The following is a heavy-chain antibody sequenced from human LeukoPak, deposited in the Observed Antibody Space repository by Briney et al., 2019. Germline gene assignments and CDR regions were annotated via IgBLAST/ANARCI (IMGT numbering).Heavy chain of an antibody. CDR2: INHSGST. Sequence: XYWSWIRQPPGKGLEWIGEINHSGSTNYNPSLKSRVTISVDTSKNQFSLKLSSVTAADTAVYYCARVPKRITIFGVVPHYFDYWGQGTLVTVSS. D-gene: IGHD3-3*01. V-gene: IGHV4-34*01. CDR1: XY. J-gene: IGHJ4*02. CDR3: ARVPKRITIFGVVPHYFDY.